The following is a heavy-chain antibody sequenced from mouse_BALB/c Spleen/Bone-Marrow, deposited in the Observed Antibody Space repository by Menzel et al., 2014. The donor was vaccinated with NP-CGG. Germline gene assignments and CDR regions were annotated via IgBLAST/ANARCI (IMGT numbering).Heavy chain of an antibody. CDR2: INPYNDGT. J-gene: IGHJ1*01. CDR3: ARSLYGYDWYFDV. D-gene: IGHD2-2*01. Sequence: EVQLQQSGPELVKPGASVKMSCKASGYTFTSYVMHWVKQKPGLGLEWIGNINPYNDGTKYNEKFKGKATLTSDKSSSTAFMELSSLTSEDSAVYYCARSLYGYDWYFDVWGAGTTVTVSS. V-gene: IGHV1-14*01. CDR1: GYTFTSYV.